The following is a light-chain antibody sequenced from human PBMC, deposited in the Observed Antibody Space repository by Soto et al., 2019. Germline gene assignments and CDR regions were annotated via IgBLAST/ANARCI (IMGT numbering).Light chain of an antibody. CDR1: QSISDS. J-gene: IGKJ1*01. CDR3: QQYDGYSRT. V-gene: IGKV1-5*01. Sequence: DIQMTQSPSTLSASVGDRVTFTCRASQSISDSLAWYQQKPGKAPYLLISDASSLERGVPSRFSGSGSGTEFTLTISSMQPDDFATYYCQQYDGYSRTFGQGTKVEIK. CDR2: DAS.